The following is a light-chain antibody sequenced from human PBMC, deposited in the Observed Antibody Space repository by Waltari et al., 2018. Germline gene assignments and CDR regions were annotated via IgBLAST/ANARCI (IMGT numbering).Light chain of an antibody. V-gene: IGLV1-44*01. Sequence: QSVLTQPPSASGTPGQRVTISCSGSISNIGSSAVSWYQQLPGTAPKLLIYSNHQRPSGVPGRVSGSKSGTAASLAISGLQSEDEADYYCASWDDSLNGHWVFGGGTKLTVL. J-gene: IGLJ3*02. CDR3: ASWDDSLNGHWV. CDR1: ISNIGSSA. CDR2: SNH.